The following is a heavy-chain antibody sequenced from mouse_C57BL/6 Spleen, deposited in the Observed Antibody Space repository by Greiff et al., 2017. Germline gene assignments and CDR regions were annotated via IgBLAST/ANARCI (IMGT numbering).Heavy chain of an antibody. J-gene: IGHJ2*01. CDR2: IDPSDSET. D-gene: IGHD1-1*01. CDR3: ARWTTVLDY. CDR1: GYTFTSYW. Sequence: QVQLQQSGAELVRPGSSVKLSCKASGYTFTSYWMHWVKQRPIQGLEWIGNIDPSDSETHYNQKFKDKATLTVDKSSSTAYMQLSSLTSEDSAVYYCARWTTVLDYWGQGTTLTVSS. V-gene: IGHV1-52*01.